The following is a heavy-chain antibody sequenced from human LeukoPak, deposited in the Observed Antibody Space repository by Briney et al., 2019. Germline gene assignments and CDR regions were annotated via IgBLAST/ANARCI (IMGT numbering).Heavy chain of an antibody. D-gene: IGHD3-10*01. V-gene: IGHV4-34*01. J-gene: IGHJ4*02. CDR3: ARGARGLLSS. Sequence: SETLSLTCAVYGGSFSGYYWSWIRQPPGKGLEWIGEINHSGSTNYNPSLKSRVTISVDTSKNQFSLKLSSVTAADTAVYYCARGARGLLSSWGQGTLVTVSS. CDR2: INHSGST. CDR1: GGSFSGYY.